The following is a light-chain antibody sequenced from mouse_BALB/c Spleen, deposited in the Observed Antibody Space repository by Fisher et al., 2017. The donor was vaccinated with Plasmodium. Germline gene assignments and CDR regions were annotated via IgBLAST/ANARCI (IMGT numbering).Light chain of an antibody. Sequence: DIVLTQSPATLSVTPGDRVSLSCRASQSINNYLHWYQQKSHGSPRLLINYASQSISGIPSRFSGSGSGTDFTLSISSVETEDFGMYFCQQSNSWPLTFGAGTKLELK. CDR1: QSINNY. V-gene: IGKV5-45*01. CDR2: YAS. CDR3: QQSNSWPLT. J-gene: IGKJ5*01.